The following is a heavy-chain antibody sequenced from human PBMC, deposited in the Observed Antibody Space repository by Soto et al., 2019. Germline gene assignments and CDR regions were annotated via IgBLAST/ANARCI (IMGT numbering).Heavy chain of an antibody. D-gene: IGHD1-1*01. CDR2: ISFDANNK. Sequence: QVLLVESGGGVVQPGRSLRLSCAASGFTFSTYGMHWVRQAPGKGLEWVAVISFDANNKYYADSVKGRFTISRDNSKNTLYLQMNSLRPEDTAVYYCAKPVFSGNSTSDYWCQGTLVTVSS. V-gene: IGHV3-30*18. CDR1: GFTFSTYG. CDR3: AKPVFSGNSTSDY. J-gene: IGHJ4*02.